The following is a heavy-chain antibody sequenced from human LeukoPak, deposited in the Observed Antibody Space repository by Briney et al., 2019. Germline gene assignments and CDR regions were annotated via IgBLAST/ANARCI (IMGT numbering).Heavy chain of an antibody. CDR3: ASRSARYNWNYVYWFDP. Sequence: SETLSLTCAVYGGSFSGYYWSWIRQPPGKGLEWIGEINLSGSTNYNPSLKSRVTISVDTSKNQFSLKLSSVTAADTAVYYCASRSARYNWNYVYWFDPWGQGTLVTVSS. V-gene: IGHV4-34*01. D-gene: IGHD1-7*01. J-gene: IGHJ5*02. CDR2: INLSGST. CDR1: GGSFSGYY.